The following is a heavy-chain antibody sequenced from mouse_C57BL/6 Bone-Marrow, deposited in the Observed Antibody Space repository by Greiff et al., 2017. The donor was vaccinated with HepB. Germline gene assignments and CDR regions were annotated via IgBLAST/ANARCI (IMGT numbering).Heavy chain of an antibody. J-gene: IGHJ1*03. Sequence: QVQLQKPGTELVKPGASVKLSCKASGYTFTSYWMHWVRQRPGQGLEWIGNINPSNGGTNYNEKFKSKATLTVDKSSSTAYMQLSSLTSEDSAVYYCARALLEGYWYFDVWGTGTTVTVSS. CDR1: GYTFTSYW. CDR3: ARALLEGYWYFDV. D-gene: IGHD2-14*01. CDR2: INPSNGGT. V-gene: IGHV1-53*01.